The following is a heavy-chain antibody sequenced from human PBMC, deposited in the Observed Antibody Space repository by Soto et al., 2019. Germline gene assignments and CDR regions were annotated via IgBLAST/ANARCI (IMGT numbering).Heavy chain of an antibody. CDR3: AKCPAPSSSSWYYYGMDV. CDR2: IIPIFGTA. CDR1: GGTFSSYA. D-gene: IGHD6-13*01. V-gene: IGHV1-69*06. Sequence: QVQLVQSVAEVKKPGSSVKVSCKASGGTFSSYAISWVRQAPGQGLEWMGGIIPIFGTANYAQKFQGRVTITADKSTSTAYMELSSLRSEDTAVYYCAKCPAPSSSSWYYYGMDVWGQGTTVTVSS. J-gene: IGHJ6*02.